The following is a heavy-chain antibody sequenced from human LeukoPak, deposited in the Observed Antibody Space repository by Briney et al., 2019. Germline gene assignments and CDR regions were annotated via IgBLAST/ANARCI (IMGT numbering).Heavy chain of an antibody. V-gene: IGHV3-21*01. J-gene: IGHJ4*02. CDR2: ISGSSSYI. D-gene: IGHD6-13*01. Sequence: GGSLRLSCAASGFTFSSYTMNWVRQAPGKGLEWVSSISGSSSYIYYADSVKGRFTISRDNAKNSLYLQMNSLRAEDTAMYYCARDRIAATGSLYSSAPDYWGQGTLITVSS. CDR3: ARDRIAATGSLYSSAPDY. CDR1: GFTFSSYT.